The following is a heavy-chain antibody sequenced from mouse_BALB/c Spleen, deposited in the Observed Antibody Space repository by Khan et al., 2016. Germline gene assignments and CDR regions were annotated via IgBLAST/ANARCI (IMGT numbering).Heavy chain of an antibody. CDR2: ILPGGGST. D-gene: IGHD2-12*01. V-gene: IGHV1-9*01. CDR1: GYTFSNYW. CDR3: ARYDSDYFDY. Sequence: QVQLKQSGTELMKPGASVKISCKATGYTFSNYWIEWIKQRPGHGLEWIGEILPGGGSTHYNEKFKGKATFTADTSSKTAYMQLSSLTSEDSAVYYCARYDSDYFDYWGQGTTLTVSS. J-gene: IGHJ2*01.